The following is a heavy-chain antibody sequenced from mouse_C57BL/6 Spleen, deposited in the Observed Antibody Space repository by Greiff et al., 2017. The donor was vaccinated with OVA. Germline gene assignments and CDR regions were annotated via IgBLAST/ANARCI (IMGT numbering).Heavy chain of an antibody. CDR1: GFTFTDYY. CDR2: IRNKANGYTT. D-gene: IGHD1-3*01. V-gene: IGHV7-3*01. Sequence: EVKVVESGGGLVQPGGSLSLSCAASGFTFTDYYMSWVRQPPGKALEWLGFIRNKANGYTTEYSASVKGRFTISRDNSQSILYLQMNALRAEDSATYYCARSPEWMDYWGQGTSVTVSS. CDR3: ARSPEWMDY. J-gene: IGHJ4*01.